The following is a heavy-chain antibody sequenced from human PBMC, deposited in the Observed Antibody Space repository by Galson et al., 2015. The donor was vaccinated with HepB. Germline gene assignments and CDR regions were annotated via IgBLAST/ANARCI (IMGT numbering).Heavy chain of an antibody. CDR1: GITFSNYG. CDR2: ISYDGNEE. J-gene: IGHJ4*02. D-gene: IGHD4-17*01. CDR3: AKDLVSYGDYVPDFDF. Sequence: SLRLSCAASGITFSNYGMHWVRQAPGKGLEWVAVISYDGNEEYYVDSVKGRFTISRDNFKNTLYLQMNSLRAEDTAVYYCAKDLVSYGDYVPDFDFWGQGALVTVSS. V-gene: IGHV3-30*18.